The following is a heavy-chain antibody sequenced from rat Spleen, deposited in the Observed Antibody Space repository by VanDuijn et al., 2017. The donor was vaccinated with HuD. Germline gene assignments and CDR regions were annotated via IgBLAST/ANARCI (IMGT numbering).Heavy chain of an antibody. D-gene: IGHD1-11*01. Sequence: EVQLVESGGGLVQPGRSLKLSCAASGFTFSDYGMHWIRQAPTKGLEWVAYISTGGGNTYYRDSVKGRFTISRDNAKNTQYLQMDSLRSEDTATYYCARHEDYGGYSRDYFGYWGQGVMVTVSS. CDR1: GFTFSDYG. CDR2: ISTGGGNT. V-gene: IGHV5S13*01. CDR3: ARHEDYGGYSRDYFGY. J-gene: IGHJ2*01.